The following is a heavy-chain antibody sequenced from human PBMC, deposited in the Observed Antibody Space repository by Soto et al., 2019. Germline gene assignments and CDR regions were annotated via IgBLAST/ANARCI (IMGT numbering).Heavy chain of an antibody. CDR2: IYYRGST. D-gene: IGHD5-18*01. CDR3: ARAGIQLWQRFFDY. J-gene: IGHJ4*02. CDR1: GGSISSGDYY. V-gene: IGHV4-30-4*01. Sequence: SETLSLTCTVSGGSISSGDYYWSWIRQPPGKGLEWIGYIYYRGSTYYNPSLKSRVSISVDTSKNQFSLKLSSVTAADTAVYYCARAGIQLWQRFFDYWGQGTLVTVSS.